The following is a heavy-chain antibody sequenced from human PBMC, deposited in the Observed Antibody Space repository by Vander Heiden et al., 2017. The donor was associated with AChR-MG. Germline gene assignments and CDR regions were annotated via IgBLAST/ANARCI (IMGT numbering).Heavy chain of an antibody. CDR2: MNPNSGNT. CDR1: GYTFTSYD. Sequence: QVQLVQSGAEVKKPGASVKVSCKASGYTFTSYDINWVRQATGQGLEWMGWMNPNSGNTGYAQKFQGRVTMTRNTSISTAYMELSSLRSEDTAVYYCARILPVWELLNYYYYMDVWGKGTTVTVSS. J-gene: IGHJ6*03. V-gene: IGHV1-8*01. CDR3: ARILPVWELLNYYYYMDV. D-gene: IGHD1-26*01.